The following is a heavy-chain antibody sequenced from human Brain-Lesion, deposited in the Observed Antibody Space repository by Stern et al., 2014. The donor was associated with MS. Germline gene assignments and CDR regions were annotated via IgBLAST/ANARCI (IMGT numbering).Heavy chain of an antibody. Sequence: VQLVESGGGLVQPGGSLRLSCAGSGFTFSNYAMSWVRQAPGEGLEWVSGIGGSDGSTYYADSVKGRFTISRDNSKNTLYLQMNSLRAEDTAVYYCAKPPDYYGSGTYFHFDCWGQGTLVTVSS. CDR1: GFTFSNYA. CDR2: IGGSDGST. CDR3: AKPPDYYGSGTYFHFDC. J-gene: IGHJ4*02. D-gene: IGHD3-10*01. V-gene: IGHV3-23*04.